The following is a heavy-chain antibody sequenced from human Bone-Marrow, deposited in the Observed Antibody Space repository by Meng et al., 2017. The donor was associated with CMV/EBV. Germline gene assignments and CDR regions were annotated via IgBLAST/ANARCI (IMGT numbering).Heavy chain of an antibody. D-gene: IGHD2-8*02. V-gene: IGHV1-69*01. CDR2: IIPIFGTA. J-gene: IGHJ5*02. Sequence: QGRLGVSGGGGVRPGRSLRLPCAASGFTFSSYAISWVRQAPGQGLEWMGGIIPIFGTANYAQKFQGRVTITADESTSTAYMELSSLRSEDTAVYYCARGEGLLGDWFDPWGQGTLVTVSS. CDR1: GFTFSSYA. CDR3: ARGEGLLGDWFDP.